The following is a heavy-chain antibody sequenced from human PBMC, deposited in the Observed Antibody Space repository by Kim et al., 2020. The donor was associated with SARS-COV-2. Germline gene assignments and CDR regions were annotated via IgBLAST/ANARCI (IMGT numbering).Heavy chain of an antibody. CDR3: ARRSKHDYFDY. J-gene: IGHJ4*02. Sequence: SETLSLTCTVSGGSISSSSYYWGWIRQPPGKGLEWIGSIYYSGSTYYNPSLKSRVTISVDTSKNQFSLKLSSVTAADTAVYYCARRSKHDYFDYWGQGTLVTVSS. CDR1: GGSISSSSYY. D-gene: IGHD6-6*01. CDR2: IYYSGST. V-gene: IGHV4-39*01.